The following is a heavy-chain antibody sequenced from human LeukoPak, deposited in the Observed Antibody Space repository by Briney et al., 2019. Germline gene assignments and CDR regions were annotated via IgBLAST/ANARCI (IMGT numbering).Heavy chain of an antibody. J-gene: IGHJ4*02. Sequence: ASVKVSFKASGYTFTVYYMHWVRQAPGQGLEWMGWINPNSGGTNYAQKFQGRVTMTRDTSISTAYMELSRLRSDDTAVYYCARDPEPLYYILTGYSDYWGQGTLVTVSS. D-gene: IGHD3-9*01. CDR3: ARDPEPLYYILTGYSDY. CDR2: INPNSGGT. V-gene: IGHV1-2*02. CDR1: GYTFTVYY.